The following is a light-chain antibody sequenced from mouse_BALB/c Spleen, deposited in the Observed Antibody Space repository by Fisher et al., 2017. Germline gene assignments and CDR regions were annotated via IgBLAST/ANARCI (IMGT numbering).Light chain of an antibody. CDR2: YAS. CDR1: QSISNN. J-gene: IGKJ1*01. V-gene: IGKV5-43*01. Sequence: DIVLTQTTATLSVTPGDSVSLSCRASQSISNNLHWYQQKSHESPRLLIKYASQSISGIPARFSGSGSRTDFTLTINPVEADDAATYYCQQSNEDPWTFGGGTKLEIK. CDR3: QQSNEDPWT.